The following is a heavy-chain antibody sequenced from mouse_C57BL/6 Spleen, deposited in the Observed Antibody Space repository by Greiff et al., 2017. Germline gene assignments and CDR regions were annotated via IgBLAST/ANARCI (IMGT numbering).Heavy chain of an antibody. V-gene: IGHV2-2*01. D-gene: IGHD2-4*01. CDR1: GFSLTSYG. J-gene: IGHJ3*01. Sequence: QVQLQQSGPGLVQPSQSLSITCTASGFSLTSYGVHWVRQSPGKGLEWLGVIWSGGSTDYNAAFISRLSISKDNSKSQVFFKMNSLQADDTAIYYCASVYDYGGFAYWGQGTLVTVSA. CDR3: ASVYDYGGFAY. CDR2: IWSGGST.